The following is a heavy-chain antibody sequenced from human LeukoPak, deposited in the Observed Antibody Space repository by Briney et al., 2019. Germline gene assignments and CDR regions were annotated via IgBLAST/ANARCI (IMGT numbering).Heavy chain of an antibody. CDR1: GFTFSSYG. J-gene: IGHJ4*02. CDR2: ISYDGSNK. Sequence: GGSLRLSCAASGFTFSSYGMHWVRQAPGKGLEWAAVISYDGSNKYYADSVKGRFTISRDNSKNTLYLQMNSLRAEDTAVYYCAKEGRGYSYGHYFDYWGQGTLVTVSS. CDR3: AKEGRGYSYGHYFDY. V-gene: IGHV3-30*18. D-gene: IGHD5-18*01.